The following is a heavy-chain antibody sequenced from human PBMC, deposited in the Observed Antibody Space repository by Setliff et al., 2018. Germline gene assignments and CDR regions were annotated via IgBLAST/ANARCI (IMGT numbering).Heavy chain of an antibody. CDR2: ISGSGGGT. D-gene: IGHD3-3*01. V-gene: IGHV3-23*01. CDR3: AKDVAITIFGVVTSSHH. J-gene: IGHJ5*02. Sequence: PGGSLRLSCAASGFTFTNYAMTWVRQAPGKGLQWVSAISGSGGGTYYADSVKGRFTISRDNSKNTLFLQMNSLRAEDTAVYYCAKDVAITIFGVVTSSHHWGQGTLVTVSS. CDR1: GFTFTNYA.